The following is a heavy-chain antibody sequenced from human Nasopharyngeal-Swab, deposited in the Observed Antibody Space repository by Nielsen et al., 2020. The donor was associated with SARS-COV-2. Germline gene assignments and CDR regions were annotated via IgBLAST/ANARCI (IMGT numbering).Heavy chain of an antibody. V-gene: IGHV4-59*01. J-gene: IGHJ6*02. D-gene: IGHD2-2*02. Sequence: SETLSLTCTVSGGSISSYYWSWIRQPPGKGLAWIGYIYYSGSTNYNPSLKSRVTISVDTSKNQFSLKLSSVTAADTAVYYCARGWGRYCSSTSCYNYGMDVWGQGTTVTVS. CDR3: ARGWGRYCSSTSCYNYGMDV. CDR2: IYYSGST. CDR1: GGSISSYY.